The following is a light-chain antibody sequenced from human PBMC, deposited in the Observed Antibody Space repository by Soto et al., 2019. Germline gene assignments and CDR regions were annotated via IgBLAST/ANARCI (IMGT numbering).Light chain of an antibody. CDR1: SSNVGNNN. CDR3: AAWDDSLNGYV. CDR2: SNN. V-gene: IGLV1-44*01. J-gene: IGLJ1*01. Sequence: QSVLTQPPSASGAPRQRGTISCSGSSSNVGNNNVDWFQQLPGTAPKVLIYSNNQRPSGVPDRFSGSKSGTSASLAISGLQSEDESDYYCAAWDDSLNGYVFGTGTKLTVL.